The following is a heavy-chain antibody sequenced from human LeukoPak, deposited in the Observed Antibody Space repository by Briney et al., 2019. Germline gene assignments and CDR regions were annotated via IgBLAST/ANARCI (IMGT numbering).Heavy chain of an antibody. CDR1: GDSVSSNSAA. D-gene: IGHD6-13*01. V-gene: IGHV6-1*01. Sequence: SQTLSLTCAISGDSVSSNSAAWNWIRQSPSRGLEWLGRTYYRSKWYNDYEVSVKSRITSNPDTSKNQFSLQLNSVTPEDTAVYYCARYLRSWYPGRYFDYWGKGTLVTVSS. J-gene: IGHJ4*02. CDR2: TYYRSKWYN. CDR3: ARYLRSWYPGRYFDY.